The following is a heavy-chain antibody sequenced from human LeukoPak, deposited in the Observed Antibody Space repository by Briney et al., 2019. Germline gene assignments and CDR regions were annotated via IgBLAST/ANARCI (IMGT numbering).Heavy chain of an antibody. V-gene: IGHV1-8*03. CDR2: MNPNSGNT. Sequence: ASVKVSCKASGYTFTSYDINWVRQATGQGLEWMGWMNPNSGNTGYAQKFQGRVTITRNTSISTAYMELSSLRSEDTAVYYCARGVEDSSGYLGYYYYYMDVWGKGTTVTVSS. J-gene: IGHJ6*03. CDR3: ARGVEDSSGYLGYYYYYMDV. CDR1: GYTFTSYD. D-gene: IGHD3-22*01.